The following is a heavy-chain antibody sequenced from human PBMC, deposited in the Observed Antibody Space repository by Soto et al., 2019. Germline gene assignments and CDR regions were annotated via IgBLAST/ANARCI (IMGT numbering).Heavy chain of an antibody. CDR1: GGSFSGYY. D-gene: IGHD3-22*01. V-gene: IGHV4-34*01. CDR2: INHSGST. Sequence: PSETLSLTCAVYGGSFSGYYWSWIRQPPGKGLEWIGEINHSGSTNHNPSLKSRVTISVDTSKNQFSLKLSSVTAADTAVYYCARERTLYYYDSSGYHFDYWGQGTLVTVSS. J-gene: IGHJ4*02. CDR3: ARERTLYYYDSSGYHFDY.